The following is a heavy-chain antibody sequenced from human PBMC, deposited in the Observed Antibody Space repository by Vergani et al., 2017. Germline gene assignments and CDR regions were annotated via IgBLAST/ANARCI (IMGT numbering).Heavy chain of an antibody. CDR1: GFTLSNSA. CDR3: AGPQGTSAYYYGGFDY. CDR2: ISGDGGST. Sequence: EVHLLESGGGLVQSGGSLRLPCAASGFTLSNSAVSWVRQAPGRGLAWVSSISGDGGSTYYADSVKGRFTIPRDNSKNTLSLQMNSLTAEDTAIYYCAGPQGTSAYYYGGFDYWGQGILVTVSS. D-gene: IGHD3-22*01. J-gene: IGHJ4*02. V-gene: IGHV3-23*01.